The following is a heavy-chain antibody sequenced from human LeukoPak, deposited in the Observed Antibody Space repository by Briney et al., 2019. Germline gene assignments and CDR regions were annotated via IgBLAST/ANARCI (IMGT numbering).Heavy chain of an antibody. CDR1: GGSISSGGYY. J-gene: IGHJ6*04. CDR3: ARFTYTTRPSDV. CDR2: IYYSGST. D-gene: IGHD3-16*01. Sequence: PSQTLSLTCTVSGGSISSGGYYWSWIRQHPGKGLEWIGYIYYSGSTYYNPSLKSRVTISVDTSKNQFSLKLSSVTAADTAVYYCARFTYTTRPSDVWGKGTTVTVSS. V-gene: IGHV4-31*03.